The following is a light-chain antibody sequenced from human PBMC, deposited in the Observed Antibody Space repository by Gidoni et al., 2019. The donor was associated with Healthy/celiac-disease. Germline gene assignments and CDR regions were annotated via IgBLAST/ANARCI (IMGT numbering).Light chain of an antibody. CDR1: KSISSW. J-gene: IGKJ4*01. V-gene: IGKV1-5*03. Sequence: DIQMTQSPSTLSASVGDRVTITCRASKSISSWLAWYQQKPGKAPKLLIYKASSLESGVPSRFSGSGSGTEFTLTISSLQPDDFATYYCQQYNSYSPLTFGGGTKVEIK. CDR2: KAS. CDR3: QQYNSYSPLT.